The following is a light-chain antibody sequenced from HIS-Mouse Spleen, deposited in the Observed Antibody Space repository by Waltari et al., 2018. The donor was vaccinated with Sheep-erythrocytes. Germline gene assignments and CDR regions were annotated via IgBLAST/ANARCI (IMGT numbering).Light chain of an antibody. J-gene: IGKJ1*01. CDR2: KAS. Sequence: DIQMTQSPSTLSASVGDRGTITCRASQSISSWLAWYQQKPGKAPKLLIYKASSLESGVPSRFSGSGSGTEFTLTISSLQPDDFATYYCQQYNSYSRGTFGQGTKVEIK. CDR3: QQYNSYSRGT. CDR1: QSISSW. V-gene: IGKV1-5*03.